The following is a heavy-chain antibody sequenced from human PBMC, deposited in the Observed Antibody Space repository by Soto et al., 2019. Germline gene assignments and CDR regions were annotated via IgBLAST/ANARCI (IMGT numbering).Heavy chain of an antibody. CDR1: GFTFSSYA. CDR3: ANLPHYYDSSGYPPDY. CDR2: ISGSGGST. V-gene: IGHV3-23*01. J-gene: IGHJ4*02. Sequence: LRLSCAASGFTFSSYAMSWVRQAPGKGLEWVSAISGSGGSTYYADSVKGRFTISRDNSKNTLYLQMNSLRAEDTAVYYCANLPHYYDSSGYPPDYWGQGTLVTVSS. D-gene: IGHD3-22*01.